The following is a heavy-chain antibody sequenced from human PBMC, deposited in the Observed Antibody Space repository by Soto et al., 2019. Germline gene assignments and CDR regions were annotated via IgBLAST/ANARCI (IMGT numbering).Heavy chain of an antibody. J-gene: IGHJ5*02. CDR2: IYYSGST. Sequence: QVQLQESGPGLVKPSQTLSLTCTVSGGSISSGGYYWSWIRQHPGKGLEWIGYIYYSGSTYYNPSLKSRVTISVDPSKNQSSLKLSSVTAADTAVYYCARAVMVGKRVNGSGPWGQATLVSVSS. CDR1: GGSISSGGYY. V-gene: IGHV4-31*03. D-gene: IGHD2-21*01. CDR3: ARAVMVGKRVNGSGP.